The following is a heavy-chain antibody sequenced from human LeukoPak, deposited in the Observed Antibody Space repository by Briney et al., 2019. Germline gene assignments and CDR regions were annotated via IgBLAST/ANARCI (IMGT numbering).Heavy chain of an antibody. Sequence: SETLSLTCAVYGGSFSGYYWSWIRQPPWKGLEWIGEINHSGSTNYNPSLKSRVTISVDTSKNQFSLKLSSVTAADTAVYYCARRYRSRYCTNGVCYGMDVWGQGTTVTVSS. D-gene: IGHD2-8*01. CDR1: GGSFSGYY. J-gene: IGHJ6*02. CDR2: INHSGST. V-gene: IGHV4-34*01. CDR3: ARRYRSRYCTNGVCYGMDV.